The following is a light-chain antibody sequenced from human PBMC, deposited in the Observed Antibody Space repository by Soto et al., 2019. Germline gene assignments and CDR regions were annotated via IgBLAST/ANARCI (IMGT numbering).Light chain of an antibody. J-gene: IGKJ4*01. CDR3: QQRINWPLT. Sequence: EIILTQSPATLSLSPGERATLSCRASQSVTTFLAWYQQKPGQAPRLLIYDVSKRATGIPARFSGSGSGTDVTLTISSLEPEDFAVYYCQQRINWPLTFGGGTKVEIK. CDR1: QSVTTF. V-gene: IGKV3-11*01. CDR2: DVS.